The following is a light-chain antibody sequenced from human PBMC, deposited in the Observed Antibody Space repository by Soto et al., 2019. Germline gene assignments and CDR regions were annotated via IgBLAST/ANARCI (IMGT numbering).Light chain of an antibody. J-gene: IGLJ3*02. CDR2: EVS. V-gene: IGLV2-14*01. CDR3: SSYTSSTTLGV. Sequence: QSVLTQPASVSGSPGQSITISCAGTSSDIGGYNYVSWYQQHPGKAPKVMIYEVSNRPSGVSNRFSGSKSGNTASLAISGLQAEDEADYHCSSYTSSTTLGVFGGGTKLTVL. CDR1: SSDIGGYNY.